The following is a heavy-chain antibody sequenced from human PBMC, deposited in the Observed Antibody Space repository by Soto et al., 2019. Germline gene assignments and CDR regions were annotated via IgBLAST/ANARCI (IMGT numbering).Heavy chain of an antibody. J-gene: IGHJ5*02. V-gene: IGHV4-39*01. D-gene: IGHD2-2*01. CDR3: ARRPYCSSTRCYPFSYWFDP. CDR2: IYYSGST. Sequence: QLQLQESGPGLVKPSETLSLTCTVSGGSISSSSYYWGWIRQPPGKGLEWIGSIYYSGSTYYNPSLKSRVTISVDTSKNQFSLRLSSVTAADTAVYYCARRPYCSSTRCYPFSYWFDPWGQGTLVTVSS. CDR1: GGSISSSSYY.